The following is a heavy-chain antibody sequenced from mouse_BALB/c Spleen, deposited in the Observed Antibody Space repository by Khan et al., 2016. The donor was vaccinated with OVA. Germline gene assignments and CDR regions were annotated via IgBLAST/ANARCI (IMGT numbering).Heavy chain of an antibody. CDR1: GYTFSSYW. V-gene: IGHV1-9*01. Sequence: QVQLQQSGGDLMKPGASVKISCKATGYTFSSYWIEWVKQRPGHGLEWIGQIFPGSVSTTYNEKFKGKATFTADTSSNTAYMQFSGLTSEDSAVYYCARGGYGGFAYWGQGTLVTVSA. J-gene: IGHJ3*01. D-gene: IGHD2-2*01. CDR3: ARGGYGGFAY. CDR2: IFPGSVST.